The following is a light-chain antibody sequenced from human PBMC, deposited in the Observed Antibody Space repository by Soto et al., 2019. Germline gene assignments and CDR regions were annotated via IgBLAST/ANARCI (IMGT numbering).Light chain of an antibody. CDR1: QSVSSSY. V-gene: IGKV3-20*01. Sequence: EIVLTQSPGTLSLSPGERATLSCRASQSVSSSYLAWYQQKSGQAPRLLLYGASSRATGIPDRFSGSGSGTDFTLTISRLEPEDFAVFSCQQYSVSPITFGQGTRLEIK. CDR2: GAS. J-gene: IGKJ5*01. CDR3: QQYSVSPIT.